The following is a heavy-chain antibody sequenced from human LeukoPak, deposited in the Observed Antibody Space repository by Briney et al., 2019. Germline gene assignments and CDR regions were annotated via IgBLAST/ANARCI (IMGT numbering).Heavy chain of an antibody. J-gene: IGHJ4*02. Sequence: GASVKVSCKVSGKTLIELSMHWVRQAPGKGLEWMGGFDPEDGETIYGEKFQGRITMTEDTSTDTAYMELSSLGSEDTAVYYCAREGRLIAARPGVDYWGQGTLVTVSS. D-gene: IGHD6-6*01. CDR3: AREGRLIAARPGVDY. V-gene: IGHV1-24*01. CDR2: FDPEDGET. CDR1: GKTLIELS.